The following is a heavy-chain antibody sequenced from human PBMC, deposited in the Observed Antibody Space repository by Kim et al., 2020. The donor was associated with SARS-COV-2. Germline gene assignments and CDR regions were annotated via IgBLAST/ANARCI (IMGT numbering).Heavy chain of an antibody. J-gene: IGHJ5*02. Sequence: YAQSFTGRFVFSLDTSVSTAYLQISSLKAEDAAVYYCAREIVGATIWFDPWGQGTLVTVSS. D-gene: IGHD1-26*01. CDR3: AREIVGATIWFDP. V-gene: IGHV7-4-1*02.